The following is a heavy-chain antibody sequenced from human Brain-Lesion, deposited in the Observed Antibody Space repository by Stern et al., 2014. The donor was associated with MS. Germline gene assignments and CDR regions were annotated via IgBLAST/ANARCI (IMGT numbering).Heavy chain of an antibody. D-gene: IGHD2-8*02. CDR3: IRPLVGSTRGFEY. V-gene: IGHV3-72*01. Sequence: VQLVESGGGSVQPGGSLRLACAASGFTFSGRYMDWVRQSPRKGLEWVGRIRNRANSYNTEYAASVKGRFTIWRDDSQNSMYLHMNSLKTEDTAVYYCIRPLVGSTRGFEYWGQGTLVTVSS. CDR1: GFTFSGRY. CDR2: IRNRANSYNT. J-gene: IGHJ4*02.